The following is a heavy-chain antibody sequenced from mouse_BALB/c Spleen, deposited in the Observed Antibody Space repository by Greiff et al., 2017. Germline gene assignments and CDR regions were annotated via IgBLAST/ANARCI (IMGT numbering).Heavy chain of an antibody. Sequence: VKLVESGPGLVAPSQSLSITCTVSGFSLTDYGVSWIRQPPGKGLEWLGVIWGGGSTYYNSALKSRLSISTDNSKSQVFLKMNSLQTDDTAMYYCASNYYGSSGFDYWGQGTTLTVSS. D-gene: IGHD1-1*01. CDR3: ASNYYGSSGFDY. J-gene: IGHJ2*01. CDR2: IWGGGST. V-gene: IGHV2-6-5*01. CDR1: GFSLTDYG.